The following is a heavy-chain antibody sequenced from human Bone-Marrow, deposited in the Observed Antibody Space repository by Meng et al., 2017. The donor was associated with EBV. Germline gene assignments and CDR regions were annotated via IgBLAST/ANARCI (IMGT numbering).Heavy chain of an antibody. CDR3: ARGPLTYYDFWSGYFGSYYFDY. V-gene: IGHV3-21*01. CDR2: ISSSSSYI. J-gene: IGHJ4*02. D-gene: IGHD3-3*01. CDR1: GFPFSSNS. Sequence: EVQLVESGGGLVKPGGSLRLSCAASGFPFSSNSMNWVRQAPGKGLEWVSSISSSSSYIYYADSVKGRFTISRDNAKNSLYLQMNSLRAEDTAVYYCARGPLTYYDFWSGYFGSYYFDYWGQGTLGTVAS.